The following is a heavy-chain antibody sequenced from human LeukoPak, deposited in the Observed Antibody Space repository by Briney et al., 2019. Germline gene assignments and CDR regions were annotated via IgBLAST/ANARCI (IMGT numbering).Heavy chain of an antibody. D-gene: IGHD1-26*01. Sequence: GGSLRLSCAASGFTFSGSAMHWVRQASGKGLEWVGRVRSKANIYATAYAASVKGRLTISRDDSKNTSYLQMNSLKTEDTAVYYCTRTYSGTYYDYWGQGTLVTVSS. CDR2: VRSKANIYAT. V-gene: IGHV3-73*01. J-gene: IGHJ4*02. CDR1: GFTFSGSA. CDR3: TRTYSGTYYDY.